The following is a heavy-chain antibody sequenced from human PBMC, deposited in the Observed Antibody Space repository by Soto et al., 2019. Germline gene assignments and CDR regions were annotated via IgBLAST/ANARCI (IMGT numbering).Heavy chain of an antibody. V-gene: IGHV3-33*01. Sequence: GGSLRLSCAASGFTFSSYGMHWVRQAPGKGLEWVAVIWYDGSNKYYADSVKGRFTISRDNSKNTLYLQMNSLRAEDTAVYYCARGAYYYYYMDVWAKGPRSPSP. CDR2: IWYDGSNK. CDR1: GFTFSSYG. CDR3: ARGAYYYYYMDV. J-gene: IGHJ6*03.